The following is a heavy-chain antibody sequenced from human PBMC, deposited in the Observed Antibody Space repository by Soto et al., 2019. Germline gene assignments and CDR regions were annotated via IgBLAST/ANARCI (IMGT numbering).Heavy chain of an antibody. D-gene: IGHD3-10*01. V-gene: IGHV3-15*05. CDR3: TTGESGSGTYYDAYHF. CDR1: GIVFTNAW. Sequence: EVQLVESGGGLVKPGGSLRLSCEASGIVFTNAWMNWVRQPPGKGLEWVGRIKSYNQDGTTEYAALVKGRFTISRVDSQNTVSLEMDSLKPGDTAVYYCTTGESGSGTYYDAYHFWGQGTMVTVSS. CDR2: IKSYNQDGTT. J-gene: IGHJ3*01.